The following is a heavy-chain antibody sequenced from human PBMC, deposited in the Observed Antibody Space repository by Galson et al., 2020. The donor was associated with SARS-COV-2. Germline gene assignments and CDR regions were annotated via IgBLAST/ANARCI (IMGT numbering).Heavy chain of an antibody. D-gene: IGHD3-22*01. J-gene: IGHJ4*02. Sequence: SGPTLVKLTQTLTLTCTFSGLSLSTSGMCVSWIRQPPGKALEWLALIDWDDEKYYSTSLKTRLTISKDTSKNQVVLTMTNMDPVDTATYYCARSTDLHYYDSSGYYPFDYWGQGTLVTVSS. CDR3: ARSTDLHYYDSSGYYPFDY. CDR2: IDWDDEK. V-gene: IGHV2-70*01. CDR1: GLSLSTSGMC.